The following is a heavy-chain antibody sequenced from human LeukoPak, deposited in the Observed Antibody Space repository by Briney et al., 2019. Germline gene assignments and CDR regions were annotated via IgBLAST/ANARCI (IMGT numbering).Heavy chain of an antibody. J-gene: IGHJ4*02. CDR2: ISSRSSTI. V-gene: IGHV3-48*03. Sequence: GGSLRLSCAASGFTFSSYEMNWGRQAPGKGLEWLSYISSRSSTIYYADSVKGRFSISRDNAKNSLYLQMNSLRADATAIYYCARDSSAIEPFDYWGQGTLVTVSS. CDR1: GFTFSSYE. CDR3: ARDSSAIEPFDY.